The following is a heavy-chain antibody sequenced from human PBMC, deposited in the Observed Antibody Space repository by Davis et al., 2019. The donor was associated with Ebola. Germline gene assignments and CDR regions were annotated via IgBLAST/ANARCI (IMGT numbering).Heavy chain of an antibody. J-gene: IGHJ4*02. V-gene: IGHV1-18*01. CDR2: ISAYNGNT. CDR3: ARERGKLLGYCSSTSCYPLDY. CDR1: GYTFTSYG. D-gene: IGHD2-2*01. Sequence: ASVKVSCKASGYTFTSYGISWVRQAPGQGLEWMGWISAYNGNTNYAQKLQGRVTMTTDTSTSTAYMELRSLRSDDTAVYYCARERGKLLGYCSSTSCYPLDYWGQGTLVTVSS.